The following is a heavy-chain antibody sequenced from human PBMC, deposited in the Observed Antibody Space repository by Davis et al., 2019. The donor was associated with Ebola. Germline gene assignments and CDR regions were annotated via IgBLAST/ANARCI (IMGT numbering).Heavy chain of an antibody. J-gene: IGHJ4*02. CDR2: TKSKAYNYLT. D-gene: IGHD3-10*01. CDR1: GFSVSDNF. Sequence: PGGSLSLSCAASGFSVSDNFVDWVRQAPGKGLEWVGRTKSKAYNYLTEYAASVQGRFTISRDDSKGSVYLQMNSLKIEDTAVYFCAVIRGVMGYWGQGTQVTVSS. CDR3: AVIRGVMGY. V-gene: IGHV3-72*01.